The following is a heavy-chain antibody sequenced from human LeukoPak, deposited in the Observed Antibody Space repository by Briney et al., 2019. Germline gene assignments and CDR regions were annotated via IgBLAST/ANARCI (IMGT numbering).Heavy chain of an antibody. V-gene: IGHV1-2*02. CDR2: INPNSGGT. J-gene: IGHJ3*02. CDR1: GYTFTGYY. CDR3: ASDWGLSQLEYCSNTNCYMGAFDI. D-gene: IGHD2-2*02. Sequence: ASVKVSCKASGYTFTGYYMHWVRQAPGQGLEWMGWINPNSGGTNYAQKFQGRVTMTRDTSISTAHMELSRLRSDDTAVYYCASDWGLSQLEYCSNTNCYMGAFDIWGQGTMVTVSS.